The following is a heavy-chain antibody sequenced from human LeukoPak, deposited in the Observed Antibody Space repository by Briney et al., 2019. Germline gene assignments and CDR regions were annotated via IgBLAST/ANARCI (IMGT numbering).Heavy chain of an antibody. CDR2: INYKGGTT. J-gene: IGHJ4*02. CDR1: GFTLRSFS. V-gene: IGHV3-64*02. CDR3: ARVGPATAFDY. Sequence: PGGSLRLSCAASGFTLRSFSMHWVRQSPGRGLEYVSAINYKGGTTYYADSVKGRFTISRDNSRNTLYLQMARLRDEDMGVYYCARVGPATAFDYWGQGTQVTVSS.